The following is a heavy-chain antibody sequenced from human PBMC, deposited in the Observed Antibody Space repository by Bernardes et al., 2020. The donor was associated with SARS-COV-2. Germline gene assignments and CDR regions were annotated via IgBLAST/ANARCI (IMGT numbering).Heavy chain of an antibody. D-gene: IGHD4-17*01. CDR2: IKQDGSEK. CDR1: GFTFSSYW. Sequence: GSLRLSCAASGFTFSSYWMSWVRQAPGKGLEWVANIKQDGSEKYYVDSVKGRFTISRDNAKNSLYLQMNSLRAEDTAVYYCARDLLATVTTEGYYYYGMDVWGQGTTVTVSS. J-gene: IGHJ6*02. V-gene: IGHV3-7*01. CDR3: ARDLLATVTTEGYYYYGMDV.